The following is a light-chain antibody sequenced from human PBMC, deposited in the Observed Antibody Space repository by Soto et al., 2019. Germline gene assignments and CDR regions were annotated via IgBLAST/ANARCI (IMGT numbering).Light chain of an antibody. Sequence: EIVLTQSPGTLSLSPGERATLSCRASQSVSSTYLTWYQQKPGQAPRLLIYGASSRAAGIPDRFSGSGSGTDFTLTSSRLEPEDFAVYDWQQYGTSPYTAGQGTKLEIK. CDR2: GAS. CDR1: QSVSSTY. CDR3: QQYGTSPYT. V-gene: IGKV3-20*01. J-gene: IGKJ2*01.